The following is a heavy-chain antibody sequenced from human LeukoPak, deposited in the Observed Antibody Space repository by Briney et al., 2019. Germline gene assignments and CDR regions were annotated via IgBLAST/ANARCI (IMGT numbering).Heavy chain of an antibody. CDR2: ISYDGSNK. V-gene: IGHV3-30-3*01. Sequence: GGSLRLSRAASGFTFSSYAMHWVRQAPGKGLEWVAVISYDGSNKYYADSVKGRFTISRDNSKNTLYLQMNSLRAEDTAVYYCARSFLSIAAAATDYWGQGTLVTVSS. D-gene: IGHD6-13*01. CDR1: GFTFSSYA. J-gene: IGHJ4*02. CDR3: ARSFLSIAAAATDY.